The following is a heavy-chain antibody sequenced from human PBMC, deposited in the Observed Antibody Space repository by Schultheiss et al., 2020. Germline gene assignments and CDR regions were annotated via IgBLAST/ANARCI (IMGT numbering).Heavy chain of an antibody. Sequence: ETLSLTCTVSGGSISSYYWAWIRQPPGKGLEWLGYLYSGSTNYNPSLKSRLTISVDTSKNQFSLKLSSVTAADTAVYYCARLGGSYRIDYYYMDVWGKGTTVTVSS. CDR1: GGSISSYY. D-gene: IGHD1-26*01. V-gene: IGHV4-59*08. CDR2: LYSGST. CDR3: ARLGGSYRIDYYYMDV. J-gene: IGHJ6*03.